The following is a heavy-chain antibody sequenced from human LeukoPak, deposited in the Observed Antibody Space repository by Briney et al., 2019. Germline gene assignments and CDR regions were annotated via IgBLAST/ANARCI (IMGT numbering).Heavy chain of an antibody. V-gene: IGHV1-46*01. CDR2: ISPSGGST. J-gene: IGHJ5*02. Sequence: VASVKVSCKAFGYTFTSNYMHWVRQAPVQGPEWMGVISPSGGSTTYAQKFQGRVTLTRDMSTSTDYLELSSLRSEDTAVYYCARDNSVRDEAWWFNPWGQGTLVTVSS. CDR1: GYTFTSNY. CDR3: ARDNSVRDEAWWFNP. D-gene: IGHD5-24*01.